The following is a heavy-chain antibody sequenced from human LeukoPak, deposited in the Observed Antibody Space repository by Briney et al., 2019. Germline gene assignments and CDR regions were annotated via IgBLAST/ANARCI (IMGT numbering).Heavy chain of an antibody. D-gene: IGHD3-22*01. Sequence: KPGGSLRLSCAASGFTFSNAWMSWVRQAPGKGLEWVGRIKSKTDGGTTDYAAPVKGRFTISRDDSKNTLYLQMNSLKTEDTAVYYCTTDLYYYDSSGHRNDFDYWGQGTLVTVSS. J-gene: IGHJ4*02. CDR1: GFTFSNAW. CDR2: IKSKTDGGTT. V-gene: IGHV3-15*01. CDR3: TTDLYYYDSSGHRNDFDY.